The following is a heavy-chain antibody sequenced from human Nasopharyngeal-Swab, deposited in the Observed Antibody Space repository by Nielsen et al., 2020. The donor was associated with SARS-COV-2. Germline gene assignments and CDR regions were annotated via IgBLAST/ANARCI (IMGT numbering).Heavy chain of an antibody. D-gene: IGHD3-22*01. CDR3: ARDSVVWLLRDDGMDV. V-gene: IGHV4-39*07. Sequence: SETLSLTCTVSGGPISSSSYYWGWIRQPPGKGLEWIGSIYYSGSTYYNPSLKSRVTISVDTSKNQFSLKLSSVTAADTAVYYCARDSVVWLLRDDGMDVWGQGTTVTVSS. J-gene: IGHJ6*02. CDR2: IYYSGST. CDR1: GGPISSSSYY.